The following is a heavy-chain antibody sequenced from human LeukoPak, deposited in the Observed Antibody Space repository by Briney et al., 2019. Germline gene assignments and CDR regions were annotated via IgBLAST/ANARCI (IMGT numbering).Heavy chain of an antibody. CDR3: ATGYYDFSVWFDP. CDR1: GYTLTELS. V-gene: IGHV1-24*01. J-gene: IGHJ5*02. CDR2: FDPEDGET. Sequence: APVKMSCTVSGYTLTELSMHWVRQAPGKGLEWMGGFDPEDGETIYAQKFQGRVTMTEDTSTDTAYMELSSLRSEDTAVYYCATGYYDFSVWFDPWGQETLDTVSS. D-gene: IGHD3-3*01.